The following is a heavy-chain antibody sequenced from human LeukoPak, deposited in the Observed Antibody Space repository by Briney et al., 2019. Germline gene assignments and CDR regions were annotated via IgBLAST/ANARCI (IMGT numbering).Heavy chain of an antibody. V-gene: IGHV4-61*02. Sequence: SETLSLTCTVSGGSISSGSYYWSWIRQPAGKGLEWIGRIYTSGSTNYNPSLKSRVTISVDTSKNQFSLKLSSVTAADTAVYYCASQYGIAASDYWGQGTLVTVSS. CDR1: GGSISSGSYY. J-gene: IGHJ4*02. CDR3: ASQYGIAASDY. D-gene: IGHD6-13*01. CDR2: IYTSGST.